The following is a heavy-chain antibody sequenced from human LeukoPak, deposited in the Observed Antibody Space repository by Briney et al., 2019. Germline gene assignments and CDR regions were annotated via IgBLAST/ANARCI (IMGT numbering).Heavy chain of an antibody. Sequence: KSSETLSLTCVVYGGSFSGYYWSWIRQPPGKGLEWIGEINHSGSTNYNPSLKSRVTISVDMSKNQFSLKLSSVTAADTAVYYCARGRSWYGGVWFDPWGQGTLVTVSS. CDR3: ARGRSWYGGVWFDP. J-gene: IGHJ5*02. CDR2: INHSGST. CDR1: GGSFSGYY. V-gene: IGHV4-34*01. D-gene: IGHD6-13*01.